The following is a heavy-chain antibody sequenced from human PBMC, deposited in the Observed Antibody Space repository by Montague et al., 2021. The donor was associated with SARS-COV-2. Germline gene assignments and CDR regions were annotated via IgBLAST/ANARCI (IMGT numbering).Heavy chain of an antibody. Sequence: SETLSLTCTVSGDSISSSSYDWGWIRRPPGKGLEWIGHISYHGNTNYNPSLKSRVTISIDTSRNQLSLKVSPVTATDTAIYYCARRLDYWDSSGQRRHFDYWGQGTLVTVSS. CDR2: ISYHGNT. V-gene: IGHV4-39*01. D-gene: IGHD3-22*01. CDR1: GDSISSSSYD. J-gene: IGHJ4*02. CDR3: ARRLDYWDSSGQRRHFDY.